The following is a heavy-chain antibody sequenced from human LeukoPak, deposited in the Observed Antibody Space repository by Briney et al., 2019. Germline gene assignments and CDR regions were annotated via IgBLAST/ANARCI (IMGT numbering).Heavy chain of an antibody. CDR3: AKANSITIFGVISPVDY. CDR1: GFTFSSYG. J-gene: IGHJ4*02. D-gene: IGHD3-3*01. Sequence: GGSLRLSCAASGFTFSSYGMHWVRQAPGKGLEWVAFIRHDAINKYYADSVKGRFTISRDNSKNTLYLQMNSLRAEDTAVYYCAKANSITIFGVISPVDYWGQGTLVTVSS. V-gene: IGHV3-30*02. CDR2: IRHDAINK.